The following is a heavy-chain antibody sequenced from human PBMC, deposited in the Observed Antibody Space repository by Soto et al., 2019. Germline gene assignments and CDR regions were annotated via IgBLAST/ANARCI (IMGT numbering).Heavy chain of an antibody. CDR2: IIPIFGTA. CDR1: GGTFSSYA. J-gene: IGHJ4*02. CDR3: ARWRSLVLGRRGEFAY. D-gene: IGHD3-16*01. V-gene: IGHV1-69*05. Sequence: QVQLVQSGAEVKKPGSSVKVSCKASGGTFSSYAISWVRQAPGQGLEWMGGIIPIFGTANYAQKFQGRVTSTWDEPTSTAYMEPSSLKSEETDVYYCARWRSLVLGRRGEFAYGGQGTLVTVSS.